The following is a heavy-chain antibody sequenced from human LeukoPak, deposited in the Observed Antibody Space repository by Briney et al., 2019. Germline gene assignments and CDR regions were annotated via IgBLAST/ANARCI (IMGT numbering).Heavy chain of an antibody. Sequence: GGSLRLSCAASGFTFSSYAMSWVRQAPGKGLEWVSAISGSGGSTYYADSVKGRFTISRDNSKNTLYLQMNSLRAEDTAVYYCAKDSWSTMVRGVPYYGMDVWGQGTTVTVSS. J-gene: IGHJ6*02. D-gene: IGHD3-10*01. V-gene: IGHV3-23*01. CDR2: ISGSGGST. CDR3: AKDSWSTMVRGVPYYGMDV. CDR1: GFTFSSYA.